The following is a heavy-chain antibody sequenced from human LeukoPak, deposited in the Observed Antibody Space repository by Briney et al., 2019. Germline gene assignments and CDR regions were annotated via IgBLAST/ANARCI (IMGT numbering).Heavy chain of an antibody. CDR3: ARRPSYYYYGMDV. V-gene: IGHV4-30-4*01. CDR2: IYYSGNT. Sequence: PSQTLSLTCTVSGVSISSGDYYWSWIRQPPGKGLEWIGYIYYSGNTYYNASLKSRVTISADTSKNQFSLKLSSVTAADTAVYFCARRPSYYYYGMDVWGQGTTVTVSS. J-gene: IGHJ6*02. CDR1: GVSISSGDYY.